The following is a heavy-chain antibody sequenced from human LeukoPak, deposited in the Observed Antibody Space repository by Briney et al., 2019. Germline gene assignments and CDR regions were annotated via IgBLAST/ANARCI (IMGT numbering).Heavy chain of an antibody. Sequence: SETLSLTCTVSGVSISSSNSYWGWIRQPPGKGLEWIGSIYYSGNTYYNASLKSQVSISIDTPKNHFSLTLSSVTAADTAVYYCARSDGYGLVGIWGQGTMVTVSS. D-gene: IGHD3-10*01. CDR2: IYYSGNT. CDR1: GVSISSSNSY. J-gene: IGHJ3*02. CDR3: ARSDGYGLVGI. V-gene: IGHV4-39*07.